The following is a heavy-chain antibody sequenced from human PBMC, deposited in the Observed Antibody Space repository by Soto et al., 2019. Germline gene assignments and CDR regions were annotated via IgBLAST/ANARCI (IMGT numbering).Heavy chain of an antibody. D-gene: IGHD4-17*01. CDR1: GFTFSCYA. Sequence: AGGSLRLSCAASGFTFSCYAMSWVRQAPGKGLEWVSAISGSGGSTYYADSVKGRFTISRDNSKNTLYLQMNSLRAEDTAVYYCAIWFYGDENFDYWGQGTLVTVSS. J-gene: IGHJ4*02. CDR3: AIWFYGDENFDY. CDR2: ISGSGGST. V-gene: IGHV3-23*01.